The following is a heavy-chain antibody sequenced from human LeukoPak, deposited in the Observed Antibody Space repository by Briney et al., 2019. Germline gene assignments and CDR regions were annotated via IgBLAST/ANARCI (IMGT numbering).Heavy chain of an antibody. CDR1: RFTHHEYA. J-gene: IGHJ4*02. D-gene: IGHD6-13*01. CDR3: AKDWWSKQQLSHLGGGLFDY. Sequence: GRCLSLSCAASRFTHHEYAQHGVRQAPGKGLECGSGNSWNSGKTGYLDSVKGRFTISRDNAKRSLYMKMNTLRAEDTALYYCAKDWWSKQQLSHLGGGLFDYWGQGTLVTVSS. CDR2: NSWNSGKT. V-gene: IGHV3-9*01.